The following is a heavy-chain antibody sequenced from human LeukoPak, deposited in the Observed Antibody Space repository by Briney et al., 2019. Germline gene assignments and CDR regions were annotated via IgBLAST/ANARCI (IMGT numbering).Heavy chain of an antibody. D-gene: IGHD2-8*01. CDR1: GGSFSGYY. CDR3: ARSVYLGGVSSGMDV. J-gene: IGHJ6*02. Sequence: SETLSLTCAVYGGSFSGYYCSWIRHPPRERLEWIGEINHSGSTNYNTPLKSRVTISVDTSKNQFSLKLSSVTAADTAVYYCARSVYLGGVSSGMDVWGQGTTVTVSS. V-gene: IGHV4-34*01. CDR2: INHSGST.